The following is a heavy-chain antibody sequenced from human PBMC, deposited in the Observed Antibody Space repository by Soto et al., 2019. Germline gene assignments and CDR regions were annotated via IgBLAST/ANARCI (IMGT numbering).Heavy chain of an antibody. J-gene: IGHJ5*02. CDR3: ARGYTGYCSGGTCYWFDP. CDR1: GFSFSSYS. Sequence: PGGSLRLSCAASGFSFSSYSMNWVRQAPGKGLEWVSSIRSSASHINYADSVKGRFTISRDNAKKSLYLQMNSLRAEDTAVYYCARGYTGYCSGGTCYWFDPWGQGTLVTVSS. D-gene: IGHD2-15*01. CDR2: IRSSASHI. V-gene: IGHV3-21*01.